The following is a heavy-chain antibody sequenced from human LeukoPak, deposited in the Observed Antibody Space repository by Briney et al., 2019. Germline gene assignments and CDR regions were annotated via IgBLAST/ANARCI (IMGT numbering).Heavy chain of an antibody. CDR1: GGSVSSGSYY. CDR2: IYYSGST. V-gene: IGHV4-61*01. CDR3: AREGGFYRPLDY. Sequence: PSETPSLTCTVSGGSVSSGSYYWSWIRQPPGKGLEWIGYIYYSGSTHYNPSLKSRVTISVDTSRNQFSLKLNSVTAADTAVYYCAREGGFYRPLDYSGQGTLVTVSS. D-gene: IGHD3-3*01. J-gene: IGHJ4*02.